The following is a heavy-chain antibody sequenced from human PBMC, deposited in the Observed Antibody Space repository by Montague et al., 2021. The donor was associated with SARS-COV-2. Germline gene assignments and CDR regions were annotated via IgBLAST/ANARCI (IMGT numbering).Heavy chain of an antibody. D-gene: IGHD1-26*01. CDR2: IFGGGST. J-gene: IGHJ6*02. CDR3: ARGGTSYFYGMDV. Sequence: SLRLSCAASGFTVSRNYMGWVRQAPGKGLEWVSVIFGGGSTNYADSVMGRFTISRDISQNTLYLQMNSLRAEDMAVYYCARGGTSYFYGMDVWGQGTTVAVSS. V-gene: IGHV3-66*01. CDR1: GFTVSRNY.